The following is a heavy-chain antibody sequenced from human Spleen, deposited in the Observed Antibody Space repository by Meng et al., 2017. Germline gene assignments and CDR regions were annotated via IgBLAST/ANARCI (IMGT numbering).Heavy chain of an antibody. Sequence: QVLLPQWGAGMFKPSETLPLTRVVSCGAVSDYYWCGNSQPPGKGLEWIGEIKSSGSTNYNPSLESRATISVDTSQNNLSLKLSSVSAADSAVYYCARGPTTMAHDFDYWGQGTLITVSS. CDR3: ARGPTTMAHDFDY. V-gene: IGHV4-34*01. CDR1: CGAVSDYY. D-gene: IGHD4-11*01. J-gene: IGHJ4*02. CDR2: IKSSGST.